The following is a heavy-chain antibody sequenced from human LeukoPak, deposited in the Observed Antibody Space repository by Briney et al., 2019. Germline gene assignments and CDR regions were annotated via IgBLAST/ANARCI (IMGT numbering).Heavy chain of an antibody. CDR2: IYDSGST. V-gene: IGHV4-59*01. CDR3: ARDLEPYAFDI. Sequence: SETLSLTCTVSGGSISSYYWSWVRQPPGKGLEWIGYIYDSGSTTYNTSLKSRVSISVVTSKNQFSLKLSSVTAADTAVYYCARDLEPYAFDIWGQGTMVTVSS. J-gene: IGHJ3*02. D-gene: IGHD1-1*01. CDR1: GGSISSYY.